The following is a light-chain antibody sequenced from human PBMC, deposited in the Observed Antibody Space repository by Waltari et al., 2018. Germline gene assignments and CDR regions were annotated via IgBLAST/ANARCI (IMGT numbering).Light chain of an antibody. V-gene: IGLV3-21*04. Sequence: YVVTQPPSVSVAPGKTATLTCGGPNIETKGVNWYQQKSGQAPVLVMFYDTDRPPGIPARFSGSNSGNTATLTISWVEAGDEADYHCQVWDDTTNSGVFGGGTRLSVL. J-gene: IGLJ3*02. CDR2: YDT. CDR1: NIETKG. CDR3: QVWDDTTNSGV.